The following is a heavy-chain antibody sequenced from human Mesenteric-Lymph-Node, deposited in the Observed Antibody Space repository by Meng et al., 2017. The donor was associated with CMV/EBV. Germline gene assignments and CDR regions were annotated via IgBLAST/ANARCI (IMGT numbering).Heavy chain of an antibody. CDR2: IRSDGNYA. J-gene: IGHJ6*02. Sequence: GESLKISCVASGFTFNSHWIHWVRQTPGKGLVWVSRIRSDGNYATYADSVKGRFTISRDNAKKMLYLQMNSLRAEDTAVYFCAPITVVRGVLSMDVWGLGTTVTVSS. V-gene: IGHV3-74*01. CDR1: GFTFNSHW. D-gene: IGHD3-10*01. CDR3: APITVVRGVLSMDV.